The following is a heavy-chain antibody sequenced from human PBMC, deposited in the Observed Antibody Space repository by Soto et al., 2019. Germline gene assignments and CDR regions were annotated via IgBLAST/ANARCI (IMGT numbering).Heavy chain of an antibody. V-gene: IGHV4-34*01. CDR2: INHSGST. J-gene: IGHJ6*02. Sequence: PSETLSLTCAVYGVSFSGYYWSWIRQPPGKGLEWIGEINHSGSTNYNPSLKSRVTISVDTSKNQFSLNLSSVTAADTAVYYCARGLYCISASCDAPYYFFGLDVWGQGTTVTVSS. CDR1: GVSFSGYY. CDR3: ARGLYCISASCDAPYYFFGLDV. D-gene: IGHD2-2*01.